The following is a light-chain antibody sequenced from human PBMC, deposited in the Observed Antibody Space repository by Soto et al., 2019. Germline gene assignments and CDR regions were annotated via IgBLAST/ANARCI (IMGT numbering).Light chain of an antibody. CDR3: CSFAVGAALV. J-gene: IGLJ2*01. V-gene: IGLV2-23*01. Sequence: QSALTQPASVSASPGQSITISCTGTSSNVGTYDLVSWYQHHPDKAPKVIIYEGTKRPSGISSRFSGSKSGNTASLTISGLQAEDDADYYCCSFAVGAALVFGGGTKVTVL. CDR2: EGT. CDR1: SSNVGTYDL.